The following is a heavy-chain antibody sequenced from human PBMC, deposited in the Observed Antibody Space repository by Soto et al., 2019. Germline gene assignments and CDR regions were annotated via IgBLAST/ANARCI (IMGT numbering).Heavy chain of an antibody. CDR2: IYSGGYT. CDR1: GFTVSNNY. CDR3: GTRPGGGGY. Sequence: EVQLVESGGGLIQPGGSLRLSCAVSGFTVSNNYMSWVRQAPGKGLEGVSVIYSGGYTAYGDSVKGRFTISRDNSKNQLILQTNSVSAGGPGVFYLGTRPGGGGYWGQGTLVTVSS. J-gene: IGHJ4*02. V-gene: IGHV3-53*01. D-gene: IGHD7-27*01.